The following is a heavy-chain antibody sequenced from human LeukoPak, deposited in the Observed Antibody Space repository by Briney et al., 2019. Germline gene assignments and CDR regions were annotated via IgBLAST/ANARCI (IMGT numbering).Heavy chain of an antibody. Sequence: GGSLRLSCAASGVTFSSYGMHWVRQAPGKGLEWVGRTRNKANSYTTEYAASVKGRFTISRDDTKNSLYLQMNSLKTEHPALYYCARVADSSGYYFDDYFDYWGQGTLVTVSS. V-gene: IGHV3-72*01. CDR3: ARVADSSGYYFDDYFDY. D-gene: IGHD3-22*01. CDR2: TRNKANSYTT. CDR1: GVTFSSYG. J-gene: IGHJ4*02.